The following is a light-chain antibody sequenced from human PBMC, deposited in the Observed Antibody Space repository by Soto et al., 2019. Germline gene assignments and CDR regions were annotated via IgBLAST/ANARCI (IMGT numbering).Light chain of an antibody. J-gene: IGKJ5*01. CDR3: QQSYSTPLT. Sequence: DIQMTQSPSSLSASVGDRVTITCRASQSISSYLNWYQQKPGKAPKLLIYAASSLQSGVPSRFSGSGSGTDFTHTISSLQPEDFATYYCQQSYSTPLTCGQGTRLEIK. V-gene: IGKV1-39*01. CDR2: AAS. CDR1: QSISSY.